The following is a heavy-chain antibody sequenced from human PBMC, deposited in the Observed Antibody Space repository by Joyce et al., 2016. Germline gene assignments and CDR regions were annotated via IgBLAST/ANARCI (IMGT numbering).Heavy chain of an antibody. CDR1: GYNFTNYW. J-gene: IGHJ5*02. D-gene: IGHD6-19*01. V-gene: IGHV5-10-1*01. CDR2: IDPSDSYT. CDR3: ARLYGSGWTEENWFDP. Sequence: EVQLVQSGAEVKKPGESLKISCKGSGYNFTNYWISWVRQMPGKGLEWMGRIDPSDSYTKHSPSFRGHVTISVDKSISTAYLQWGSLQASDSAVYYCARLYGSGWTEENWFDPWGQGTLVTVSS.